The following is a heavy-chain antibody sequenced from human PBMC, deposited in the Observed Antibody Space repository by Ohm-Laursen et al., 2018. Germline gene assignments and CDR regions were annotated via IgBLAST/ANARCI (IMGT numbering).Heavy chain of an antibody. Sequence: ASSVKVSCKASGYTFTGYYMHWVRQAPGQGLEWMGWINPNSGGTNYAQKFQGRVTMTRDTSISTAYMELSRLRSDDTAVYYCARAGIAVAGQYDYWGQGTLVTVSS. D-gene: IGHD6-19*01. CDR3: ARAGIAVAGQYDY. J-gene: IGHJ4*02. CDR2: INPNSGGT. CDR1: GYTFTGYY. V-gene: IGHV1-2*02.